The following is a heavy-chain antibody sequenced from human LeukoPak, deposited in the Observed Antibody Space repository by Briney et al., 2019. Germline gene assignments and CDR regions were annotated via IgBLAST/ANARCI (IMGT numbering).Heavy chain of an antibody. V-gene: IGHV4-4*07. CDR3: ARKDGDY. CDR2: IYTNGAT. Sequence: SETLSLTCTVSGTSLSLFRWTWFRQPAGKRSEWIGLIYTNGATTLNPSLKSRVAMSVDLAKNQLFLKLASVTAADTAMYYCARKDGDYWGQGTLVTVSS. J-gene: IGHJ4*02. CDR1: GTSLSLFR.